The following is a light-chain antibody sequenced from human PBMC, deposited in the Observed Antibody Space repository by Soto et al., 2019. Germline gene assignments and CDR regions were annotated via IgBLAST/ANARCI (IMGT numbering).Light chain of an antibody. Sequence: VLTQFPETLSVPPGEGDALSCRASETVRSNLAWYQQKPGQAPRLLIYAASTRATGIPARFIGNGSGTEFTLTISSLQSEDFAVYYCQQYNNWWTFGQGTKVDIK. CDR2: AAS. V-gene: IGKV3D-15*01. CDR3: QQYNNWWT. J-gene: IGKJ1*01. CDR1: ETVRSN.